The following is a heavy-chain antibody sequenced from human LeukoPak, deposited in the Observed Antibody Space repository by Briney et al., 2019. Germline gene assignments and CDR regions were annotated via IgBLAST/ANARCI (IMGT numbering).Heavy chain of an antibody. CDR3: TREYSTSSPGY. Sequence: GESLKISCKGSGYTFTSYWIGWVRQMPGKGLGWMGVIYPSDSDTRYSPSFQGQVTISADKSIGTAYLQWSSLKASDTAIYYCTREYSTSSPGYWGQGTLVTVSS. V-gene: IGHV5-51*01. D-gene: IGHD6-6*01. J-gene: IGHJ4*02. CDR1: GYTFTSYW. CDR2: IYPSDSDT.